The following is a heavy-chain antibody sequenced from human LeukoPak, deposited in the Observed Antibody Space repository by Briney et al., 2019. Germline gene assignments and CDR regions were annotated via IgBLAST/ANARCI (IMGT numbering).Heavy chain of an antibody. CDR2: ISPYNGNT. CDR3: ARVGSSGPEGWFEP. J-gene: IGHJ5*02. V-gene: IGHV1-18*01. CDR1: GYTFRNYG. Sequence: EAAAKVSCKASGYTFRNYGITWVRQAPGQGLEWMGWISPYNGNTKYAQKVQGRVTMTTDTSTSTAYMELRSLRYDDTAVYYCARVGSSGPEGWFEPWAQGPLVTVSS. D-gene: IGHD6-19*01.